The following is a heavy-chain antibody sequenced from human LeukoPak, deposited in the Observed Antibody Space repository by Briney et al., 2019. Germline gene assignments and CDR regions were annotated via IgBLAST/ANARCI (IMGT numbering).Heavy chain of an antibody. CDR3: AREYWESAPSPITNSYYYYMDV. CDR2: IYTSGST. CDR1: GGSISSGSYY. J-gene: IGHJ6*03. V-gene: IGHV4-61*02. D-gene: IGHD2-8*02. Sequence: PSQTLSLTCTVSGGSISSGSYYWSWIRQPAGKGLEWIGRIYTSGSTNYNPSLKRRVTISVDTSKNQFSLKLSSVTAADTAVYYCAREYWESAPSPITNSYYYYMDVWGKGTTVTVSS.